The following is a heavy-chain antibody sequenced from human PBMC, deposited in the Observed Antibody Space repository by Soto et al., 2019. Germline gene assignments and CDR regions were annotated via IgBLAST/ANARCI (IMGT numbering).Heavy chain of an antibody. J-gene: IGHJ5*02. CDR1: GYTFTSYD. V-gene: IGHV1-8*01. D-gene: IGHD3-3*01. CDR2: MNPNSGNT. CDR3: ARGQSYYDFWSGTPNRFDP. Sequence: ASVKVSCKASGYTFTSYDINWVRQATGQGLEWMGWMNPNSGNTGYAQKFQGRVTMTRNTSISTAYMKLSSLRSEDTAVYYCARGQSYYDFWSGTPNRFDPWGQGTLVTVSS.